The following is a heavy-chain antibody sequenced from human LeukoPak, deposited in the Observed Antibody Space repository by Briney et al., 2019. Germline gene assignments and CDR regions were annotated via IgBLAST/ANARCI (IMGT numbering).Heavy chain of an antibody. Sequence: MTSETLSLTCTVSGGSISSGDYYWSWIRQPPGKGLEWIGYIYYSGITYYNPSLKSRVTISVDTSKNQFSLKLSSVTAADTAVYYCARESGREVRGVIIDWGQGTLVTVSS. CDR1: GGSISSGDYY. J-gene: IGHJ4*02. D-gene: IGHD3-10*01. CDR3: ARESGREVRGVIID. V-gene: IGHV4-30-4*01. CDR2: IYYSGIT.